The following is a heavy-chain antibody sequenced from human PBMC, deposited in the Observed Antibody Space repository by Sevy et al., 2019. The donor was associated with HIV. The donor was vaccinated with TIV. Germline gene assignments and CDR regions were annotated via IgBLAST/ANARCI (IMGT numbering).Heavy chain of an antibody. CDR2: INHSGST. CDR3: ARGQTYYYDSSGFFLRPNYILDY. CDR1: GGSFSGYY. Sequence: SETLSLTCAVYGGSFSGYYWSWIRQPPGKGLEWIGEINHSGSTNYNPSLKSRVTISVDMSKNQFSLKLSSVTAADTAVYYCARGQTYYYDSSGFFLRPNYILDYWGQGTLVTVSS. J-gene: IGHJ4*02. V-gene: IGHV4-34*01. D-gene: IGHD3-22*01.